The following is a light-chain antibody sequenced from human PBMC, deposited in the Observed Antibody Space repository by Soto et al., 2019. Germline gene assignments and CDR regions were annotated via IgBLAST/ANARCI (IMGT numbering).Light chain of an antibody. Sequence: QSVLTQPASVSGSPGQSITISCTGTSSDVGGYNYVSWYQQHPGKAPKLMIYDVSNRPSGVSNRFSGSKSGNTASLSISGLQAEDEGHYYCNSYTSSSTLVVFGGGTKLTVL. CDR2: DVS. J-gene: IGLJ2*01. CDR1: SSDVGGYNY. CDR3: NSYTSSSTLVV. V-gene: IGLV2-14*01.